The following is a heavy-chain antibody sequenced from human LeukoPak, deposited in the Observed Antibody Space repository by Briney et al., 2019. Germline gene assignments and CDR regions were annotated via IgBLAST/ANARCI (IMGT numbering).Heavy chain of an antibody. CDR3: ARDHGYCSGGSCYES. CDR1: GGSISSYY. V-gene: IGHV4-34*01. Sequence: PSETLSLTCTVSGGSISSYYWSWIRQPPGKGLEWIGEINHSGSTNYNPSLKSRVTISVDTSKNQFSLKLSSVTAADTAVYYCARDHGYCSGGSCYESWGQGTLVTVSS. D-gene: IGHD2-15*01. CDR2: INHSGST. J-gene: IGHJ5*02.